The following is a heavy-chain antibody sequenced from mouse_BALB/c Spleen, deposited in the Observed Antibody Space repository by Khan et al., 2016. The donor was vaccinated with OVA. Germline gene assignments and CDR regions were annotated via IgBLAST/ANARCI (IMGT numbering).Heavy chain of an antibody. CDR1: GFSLNSYG. D-gene: IGHD1-1*01. CDR3: ARAFYYGAWFAF. J-gene: IGHJ3*01. Sequence: VQLQESGPGLVAPSQSLSITCTVSGFSLNSYGVHWVRQPPGKGLEWLGVIWAGGSTNHNSALMSRLSISKDNSKSQVFLKMNSLQTDDTAMYYCARAFYYGAWFAFWGQGTLVTVSA. CDR2: IWAGGST. V-gene: IGHV2-9*02.